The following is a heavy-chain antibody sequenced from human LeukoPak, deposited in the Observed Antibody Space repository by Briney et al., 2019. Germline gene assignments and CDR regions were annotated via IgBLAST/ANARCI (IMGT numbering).Heavy chain of an antibody. CDR2: ISISSNYI. Sequence: GGSLRLSCAASGFTLSRYSMNWVRQAPGKGLEWVSSISISSNYIYYADSVKGRFTISRDSAKNSLYLQVNSLRAEDTAVYYCARGSRFGVVERDAFDIWGQGTMVTVSS. D-gene: IGHD3-3*01. CDR1: GFTLSRYS. CDR3: ARGSRFGVVERDAFDI. J-gene: IGHJ3*02. V-gene: IGHV3-21*01.